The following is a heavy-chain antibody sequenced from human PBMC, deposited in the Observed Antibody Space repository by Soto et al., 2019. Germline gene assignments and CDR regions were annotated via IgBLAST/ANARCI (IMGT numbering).Heavy chain of an antibody. Sequence: QVQLVQSGAEVKKPGSSVKVSCKASGGTFSSYAISWVRQAPGQGLEWMGGIIPIFGTANYAQKFQGRVTITADKATSTADIEQCSRRSEDTAVYYCARDRRGWELRAGPFDYWGQGTLVTVSS. V-gene: IGHV1-69*06. CDR1: GGTFSSYA. J-gene: IGHJ4*02. CDR2: IIPIFGTA. CDR3: ARDRRGWELRAGPFDY. D-gene: IGHD1-26*01.